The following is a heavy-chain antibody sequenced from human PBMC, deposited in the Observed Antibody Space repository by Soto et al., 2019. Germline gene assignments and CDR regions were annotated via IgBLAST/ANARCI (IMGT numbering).Heavy chain of an antibody. D-gene: IGHD3-3*01. CDR2: IYYSGST. V-gene: IGHV4-61*01. CDR1: GGSVSSVSYY. Sequence: PSETLSLTCTVSGGSVSSVSYYWSWIRQPPGKGLEWIGYIYYSGSTNYNPSLKSRVTISVDTSKNQFSLKLSSVTAADTAVYYCASSRSGYYRAYYFDYWGQGTLVTVSS. CDR3: ASSRSGYYRAYYFDY. J-gene: IGHJ4*02.